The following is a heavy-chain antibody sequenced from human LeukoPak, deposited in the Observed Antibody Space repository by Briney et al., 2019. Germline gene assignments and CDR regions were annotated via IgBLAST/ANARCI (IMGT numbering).Heavy chain of an antibody. D-gene: IGHD3-3*01. V-gene: IGHV3-66*02. J-gene: IGHJ4*02. CDR1: GFTVSSNY. CDR3: ALYDFWSGYLGY. CDR2: IYSGGST. Sequence: GGSLRLSCAASGFTVSSNYMSWVRQAPGKGLEWVSVIYSGGSTYYADSVKGRLTISRDNSKNTLYLQMNSLRAEDTAVYYCALYDFWSGYLGYWGQGTLVTVSS.